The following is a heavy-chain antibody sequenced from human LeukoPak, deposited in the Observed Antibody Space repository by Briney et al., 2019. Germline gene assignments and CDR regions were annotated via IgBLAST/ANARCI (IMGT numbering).Heavy chain of an antibody. D-gene: IGHD1-26*01. Sequence: PSETLSLTCTVSDYSISSSYYWGWIRQPPGKGLEWIGSIYHSGSTYYNPSLKSRVTISVDTSKNQFSLKLSSVTAADTAVYYCARGTVGATVYYFDYWGQGTLVTVSS. CDR1: DYSISSSYY. V-gene: IGHV4-38-2*02. CDR2: IYHSGST. J-gene: IGHJ4*02. CDR3: ARGTVGATVYYFDY.